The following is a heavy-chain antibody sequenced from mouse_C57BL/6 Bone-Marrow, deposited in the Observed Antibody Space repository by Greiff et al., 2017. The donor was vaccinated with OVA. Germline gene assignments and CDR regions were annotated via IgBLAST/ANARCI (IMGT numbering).Heavy chain of an antibody. J-gene: IGHJ4*01. D-gene: IGHD1-1*01. V-gene: IGHV5-16*01. Sequence: GQVVESEGGLVQPGSSMKLSCTASGFTFSDYYMAWVRQVPEKGLEWVANINYDGSSTYYLDSLKSRFIISRDNAKNILYLQMSSLKSEDTATYYCARGGYYGSSPYYYAMDYWGQGTSVTVSS. CDR3: ARGGYYGSSPYYYAMDY. CDR2: INYDGSST. CDR1: GFTFSDYY.